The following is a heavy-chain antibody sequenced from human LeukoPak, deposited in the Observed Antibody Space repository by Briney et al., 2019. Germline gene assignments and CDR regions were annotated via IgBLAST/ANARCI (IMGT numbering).Heavy chain of an antibody. CDR2: IYSGGST. V-gene: IGHV3-53*05. Sequence: PGGSLRLSCAASGFTVSSNYMSWVRQAPGKGLEWVSVIYSGGSTYYADSVKGRFTISRDNSKNTLYLQMNSLRAEDTAVYYCAKVRHSSSWYPSDAFDIWGQGTMVTVSS. J-gene: IGHJ3*02. D-gene: IGHD6-13*01. CDR3: AKVRHSSSWYPSDAFDI. CDR1: GFTVSSNY.